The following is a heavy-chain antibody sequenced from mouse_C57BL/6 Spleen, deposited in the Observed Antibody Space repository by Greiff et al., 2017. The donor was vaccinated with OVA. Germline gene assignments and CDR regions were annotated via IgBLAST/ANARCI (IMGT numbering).Heavy chain of an antibody. CDR1: GYTFTSYW. CDR2: IDPSDSYT. Sequence: QVQLQQPGAELVRPGSSVKLSCKASGYTFTSYWMHWVKQRPGQGLEWIGEIDPSDSYTNYNQKFKGKSTLTVDKSSSTAYMQLSSLTSEDSAVYYCARRTDPYYFDYWGQGTTLTVSS. J-gene: IGHJ2*01. CDR3: ARRTDPYYFDY. V-gene: IGHV1-69*01.